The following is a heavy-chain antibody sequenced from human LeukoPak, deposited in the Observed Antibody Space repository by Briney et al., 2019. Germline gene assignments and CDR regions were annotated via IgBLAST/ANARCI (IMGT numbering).Heavy chain of an antibody. CDR1: GGSFSGYY. CDR2: INHSGST. CDR3: ARQTNWFDP. V-gene: IGHV4-34*01. J-gene: IGHJ5*02. Sequence: SETLSLTCAVYGGSFSGYYWSWIRQPPGKGLEWIGEINHSGSTNYNPSLKSRITISVDTSKNQFSLKLSSVTAADTAVYYCARQTNWFDPWGQGTLVTVFS.